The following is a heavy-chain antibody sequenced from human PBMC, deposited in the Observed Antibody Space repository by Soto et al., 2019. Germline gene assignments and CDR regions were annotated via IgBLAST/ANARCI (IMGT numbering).Heavy chain of an antibody. CDR1: GGTFSSYA. CDR3: ARVSVTMIVVAMGAFDI. D-gene: IGHD3-22*01. Sequence: QVQLVQSGAEVKKPGSSVKVSCKASGGTFSSYAISWVRQAPGQGLEWRGGIIPIFGTANYAQKFQGRVTITADESTSTAYMELSSLRSEDTAVYYCARVSVTMIVVAMGAFDIWGQGTMVTVSS. CDR2: IIPIFGTA. J-gene: IGHJ3*02. V-gene: IGHV1-69*01.